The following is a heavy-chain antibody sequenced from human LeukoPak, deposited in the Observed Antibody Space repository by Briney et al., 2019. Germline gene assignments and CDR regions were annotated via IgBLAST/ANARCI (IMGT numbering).Heavy chain of an antibody. CDR2: ISYDGSNK. CDR3: AKAASEMGATDFDY. V-gene: IGHV3-30-3*01. J-gene: IGHJ4*02. CDR1: GFTFSSYA. Sequence: GGSLRLSCAASGFTFSSYAMHWVRQAPGKGLEWVAVISYDGSNKYYADSVKGRFTISRDNSKNTLYLQMNSLRAEDTAVYYCAKAASEMGATDFDYWGQGTLVTVSS. D-gene: IGHD1-26*01.